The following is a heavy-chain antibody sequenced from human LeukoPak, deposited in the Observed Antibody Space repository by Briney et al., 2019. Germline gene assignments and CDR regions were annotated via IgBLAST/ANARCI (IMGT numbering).Heavy chain of an antibody. Sequence: SETLSLTCSVSGGSISSGGYHWSWVRQHPGKGLEWVGYIYNSGSTYYNPSLKSRVTISVDTTKNHLSLNLNSVTAADTAVYYCARGDTVVTPRFWGQGTLVTVSS. CDR2: IYNSGST. CDR1: GGSISSGGYH. CDR3: ARGDTVVTPRF. J-gene: IGHJ1*01. V-gene: IGHV4-31*03. D-gene: IGHD4-23*01.